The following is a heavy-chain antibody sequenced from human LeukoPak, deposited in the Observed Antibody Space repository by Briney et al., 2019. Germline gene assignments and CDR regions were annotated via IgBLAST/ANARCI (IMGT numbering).Heavy chain of an antibody. D-gene: IGHD3-10*01. CDR3: ARITSAFRGVRTPYYFDY. CDR2: IYQSGSA. J-gene: IGHJ4*02. Sequence: PSETLSLTCAVSGGSISSGGYSWSWIRQPPGRGLEWIGFIYQSGSASYNPSLQSRVTISIDKSKNQFSLNLSSVTAADTAVYYCARITSAFRGVRTPYYFDYWGRGTLVTVSS. V-gene: IGHV4-30-2*01. CDR1: GGSISSGGYS.